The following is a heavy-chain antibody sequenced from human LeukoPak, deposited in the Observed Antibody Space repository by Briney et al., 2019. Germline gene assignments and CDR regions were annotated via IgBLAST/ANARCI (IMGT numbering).Heavy chain of an antibody. J-gene: IGHJ6*03. CDR3: AREYMVRGVIPPYYYYYMDV. D-gene: IGHD3-10*01. CDR1: GFTFSSYW. CDR2: IKQEGREK. V-gene: IGHV3-7*01. Sequence: PGGSLRLSCAAAGFTFSSYWRSWVRQAPGKGVEGVGNIKQEGREKKYVDSGEGRFTIYRRNTKSSLYLQMNRLRSAQTAVYYCAREYMVRGVIPPYYYYYMDVWGKGTTVTVSS.